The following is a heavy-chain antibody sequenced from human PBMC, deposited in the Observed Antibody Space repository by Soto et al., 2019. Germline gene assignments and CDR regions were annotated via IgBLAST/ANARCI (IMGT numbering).Heavy chain of an antibody. J-gene: IGHJ4*02. CDR1: GFSFNYYY. CDR3: ARISRQQVDY. V-gene: IGHV3-11*05. CDR2: IHTTSTYT. Sequence: QVQLVESGGGLVKPGGSLRLSCAASGFSFNYYYMSWIRQAPGKGLEWVSYIHTTSTYTSYADSVKGRFTIDRDNAKNSLYLQMDSLRAEDTAVYYCARISRQQVDYWGLGTLVNVYS. D-gene: IGHD6-13*01.